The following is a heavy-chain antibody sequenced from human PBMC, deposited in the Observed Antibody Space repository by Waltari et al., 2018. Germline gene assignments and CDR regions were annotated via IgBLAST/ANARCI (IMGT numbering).Heavy chain of an antibody. CDR1: GYTFSDYG. V-gene: IGHV1-18*01. CDR3: ARERHRLMEEGYLMALDP. J-gene: IGHJ5*02. Sequence: QIQLVQSGAEVKKPGASVKVSCKASGYTFSDYGIICVRQAPGQGLEWMGWISGNNGHTNHAQKFQGRLIMTEDTAATTVYMELTYLTSDDTAVYYCARERHRLMEEGYLMALDPWGQGTLVTVSS. D-gene: IGHD3-3*01. CDR2: ISGNNGHT.